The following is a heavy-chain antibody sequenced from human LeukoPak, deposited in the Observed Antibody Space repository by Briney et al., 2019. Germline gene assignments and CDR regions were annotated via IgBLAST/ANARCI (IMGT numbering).Heavy chain of an antibody. D-gene: IGHD1-1*01. J-gene: IGHJ4*02. Sequence: GGSLRLSCAASGFSFSRFYMNWVRQAPGKGLEWVANIKEDGSEKYYMDSVKGRFTISRDNAKNSLYLQMNSLRAEDTAVYYCASGDNDPLFDYWGQGTLVTVSS. CDR2: IKEDGSEK. CDR3: ASGDNDPLFDY. V-gene: IGHV3-7*03. CDR1: GFSFSRFY.